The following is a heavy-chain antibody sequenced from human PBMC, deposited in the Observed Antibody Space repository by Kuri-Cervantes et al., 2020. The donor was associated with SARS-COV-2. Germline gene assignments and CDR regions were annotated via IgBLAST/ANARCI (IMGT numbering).Heavy chain of an antibody. D-gene: IGHD2-15*01. CDR1: GFTFTSHA. J-gene: IGHJ4*02. Sequence: GGSLRLSSAVSGFTFTSHAMHWVRQAPGKGLEWVALISYDGSNKFYADSVKGRFTISRDNSKNTLYLQMNSLRAEDTAVYYCAKDQHGIVVVVAAIDYWGQGTLVTVSS. CDR2: ISYDGSNK. CDR3: AKDQHGIVVVVAAIDY. V-gene: IGHV3-30*18.